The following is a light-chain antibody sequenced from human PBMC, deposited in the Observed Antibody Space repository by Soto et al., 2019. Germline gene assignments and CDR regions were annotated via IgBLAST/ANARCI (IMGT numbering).Light chain of an antibody. Sequence: EIVLTQSPATLSLSPGERATLSCWASQSVSRYLAWYQQKPGQAPRLLIYDASSRATGIPARFSGSRSGTAFTLTISSREPEDFAVYYCQQRSNWPLLTFGGGTKVEIK. J-gene: IGKJ4*01. CDR1: QSVSRY. V-gene: IGKV3-11*01. CDR2: DAS. CDR3: QQRSNWPLLT.